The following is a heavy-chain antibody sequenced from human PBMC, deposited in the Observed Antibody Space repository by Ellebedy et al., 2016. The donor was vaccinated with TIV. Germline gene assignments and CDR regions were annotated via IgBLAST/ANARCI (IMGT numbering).Heavy chain of an antibody. CDR1: GFTFSSYA. D-gene: IGHD3-10*01. Sequence: GESLKISCAASGFTFSSYAMSWVRQAPGKGLEWVSTISNTGSRTYYADSVRGRFTISRDNSKNTLYLQMNSLRAEDTAVYYCAKDRGDFAYGMDVWGQGTTVTVSS. V-gene: IGHV3-23*01. CDR3: AKDRGDFAYGMDV. CDR2: ISNTGSRT. J-gene: IGHJ6*02.